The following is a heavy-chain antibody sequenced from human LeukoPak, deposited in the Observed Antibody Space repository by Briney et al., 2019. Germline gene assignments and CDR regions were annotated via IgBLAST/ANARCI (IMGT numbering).Heavy chain of an antibody. J-gene: IGHJ5*02. CDR3: ASKTYYYGSGSHHWFDP. Sequence: GASVKVSCKASGGXFSSYAISWVRQAPGQGLEWMGGITPIFGTANYAQKFQGRVTITADESTSTAYMELSSLRSEDTAVYYCASKTYYYGSGSHHWFDPWGQGTLVTVSS. CDR1: GGXFSSYA. CDR2: ITPIFGTA. D-gene: IGHD3-10*01. V-gene: IGHV1-69*13.